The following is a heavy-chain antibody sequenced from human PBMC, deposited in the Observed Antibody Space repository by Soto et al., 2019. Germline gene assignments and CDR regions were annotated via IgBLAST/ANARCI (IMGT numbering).Heavy chain of an antibody. CDR1: GFSFSSYA. D-gene: IGHD1-26*01. CDR2: ISSNGVST. Sequence: VGSLRLSCSASGFSFSSYAMHWARQAPGKGLQYVSSISSNGVSTYYPDSVKGRFTISRDNSKNTLYLQMSSLRAEDTTVYYCVKDRWVDYWGQGTLVTVSS. J-gene: IGHJ4*02. CDR3: VKDRWVDY. V-gene: IGHV3-64D*06.